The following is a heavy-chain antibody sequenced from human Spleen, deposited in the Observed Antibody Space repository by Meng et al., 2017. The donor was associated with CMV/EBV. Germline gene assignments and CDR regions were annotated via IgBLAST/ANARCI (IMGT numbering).Heavy chain of an antibody. V-gene: IGHV3-49*03. J-gene: IGHJ4*02. Sequence: GGSLRLSCAASGFTFSDYYLSWMRQAPGKGLEWVGFIRPKAFGGTTAYAASVKGRFTISRDDSKSIAYLQMNSLKTEDTGVYYCTRDNINYDLIFDYWGQGTLVTVSS. CDR2: IRPKAFGGTT. CDR3: TRDNINYDLIFDY. CDR1: GFTFSDYY. D-gene: IGHD4-11*01.